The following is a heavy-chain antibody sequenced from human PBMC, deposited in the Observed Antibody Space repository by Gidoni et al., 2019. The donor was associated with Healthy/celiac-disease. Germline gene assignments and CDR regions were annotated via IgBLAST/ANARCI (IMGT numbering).Heavy chain of an antibody. V-gene: IGHV3-30-3*01. D-gene: IGHD3-16*02. CDR3: ARDYFIVSSRWVFYGMDV. CDR2: IPYDGSNK. J-gene: IGHJ6*02. Sequence: QVQLVESGGGVVQPGRSLRLSCAASGFPFSSYAMHWVRQAPGKGLEWVAVIPYDGSNKYYSDSGKGRFTISRDNSKNTLYLQINSLRAEYTAVYYCARDYFIVSSRWVFYGMDVWGQGTTVTVSS. CDR1: GFPFSSYA.